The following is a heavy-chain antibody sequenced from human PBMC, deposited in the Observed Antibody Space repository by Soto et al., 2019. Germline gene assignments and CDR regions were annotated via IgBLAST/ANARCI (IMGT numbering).Heavy chain of an antibody. V-gene: IGHV3-33*01. CDR3: ARAERIYYGMDV. CDR2: IWYDGSNK. CDR1: GFTFSSYG. D-gene: IGHD2-15*01. J-gene: IGHJ6*02. Sequence: ESVGGVVQPGRSLRLSCAASGFTFSSYGMHWVRQAPGKGLEWVAVIWYDGSNKYYADSVKGRFTISRDNSKNTLYLQMNSLRAEDTAVYYCARAERIYYGMDVWGQGTTVTVSS.